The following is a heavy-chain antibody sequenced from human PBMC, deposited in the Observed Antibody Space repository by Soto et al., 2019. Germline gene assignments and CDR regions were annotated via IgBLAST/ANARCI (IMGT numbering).Heavy chain of an antibody. CDR2: IIPAFGTP. D-gene: IGHD3-10*01. V-gene: IGHV1-69*01. CDR1: GGTFNNYA. J-gene: IGHJ6*02. Sequence: QVQLAQSGAEVKKRGSSVKVSCRVSGGTFNNYAISWVRQAPGEGLEWMGGIIPAFGTPKYAQRFQDRVTISADVYAATAYMEFTSLRSDDTAVYYCARDTREITRVRGVIPYYIYHMDVWGPGTTVAVSS. CDR3: ARDTREITRVRGVIPYYIYHMDV.